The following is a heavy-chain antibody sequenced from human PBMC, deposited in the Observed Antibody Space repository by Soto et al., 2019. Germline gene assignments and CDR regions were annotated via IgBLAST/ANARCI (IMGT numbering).Heavy chain of an antibody. Sequence: GASVKVSCKASGYTFTGYYMHWARQAPGQGLEWMGWINPNSGGTNYAQKFQGRVTMTRDTSISTAYMELRSLRSDDTAMYFCAIYHLELFRFDYWGQGTLVTVSS. CDR1: GYTFTGYY. D-gene: IGHD2-2*01. CDR3: AIYHLELFRFDY. V-gene: IGHV1-2*02. J-gene: IGHJ4*02. CDR2: INPNSGGT.